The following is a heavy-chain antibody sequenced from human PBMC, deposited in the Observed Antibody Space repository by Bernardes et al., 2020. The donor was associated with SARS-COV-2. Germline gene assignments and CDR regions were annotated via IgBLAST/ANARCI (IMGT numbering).Heavy chain of an antibody. CDR1: GFTFSNYW. Sequence: GGSLRLSCAASGFTFSNYWMHWVRQVPGKGLVWVARINSGASSTSYADSVKGRFTISRDNAKNTLFLQMNSLRAEDTAVYYCARGASSGYRIDYWGQGTLVTVSS. D-gene: IGHD3-22*01. CDR2: INSGASST. V-gene: IGHV3-74*01. J-gene: IGHJ4*02. CDR3: ARGASSGYRIDY.